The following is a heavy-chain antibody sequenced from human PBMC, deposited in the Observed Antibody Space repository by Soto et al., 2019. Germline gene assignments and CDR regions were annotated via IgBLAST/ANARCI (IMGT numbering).Heavy chain of an antibody. D-gene: IGHD2-2*01. J-gene: IGHJ6*02. Sequence: GGSLRLSCAASGFTFSNAWMSWVRQAPGNGLAWVGHIKSKTDGGTTDYAAHVKGRFTISRDDSKNTLYLQMNSLKTEDTSVHYCTTEGVVPAAEKYCYYYYGMDVWGQGTTVTVAS. CDR1: GFTFSNAW. CDR2: IKSKTDGGTT. CDR3: TTEGVVPAAEKYCYYYYGMDV. V-gene: IGHV3-15*01.